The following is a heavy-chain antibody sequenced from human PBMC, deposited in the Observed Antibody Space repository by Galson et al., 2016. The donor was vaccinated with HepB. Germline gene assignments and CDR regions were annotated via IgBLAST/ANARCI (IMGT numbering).Heavy chain of an antibody. CDR3: ARASVVPGARMVFDS. CDR2: IYHTGTS. Sequence: ETLSLTCAVSGASINSSNWWTWVRQAPEKGLEWIGEIYHTGTSNNNPSLLSRFSMSIDNSRNHFSLNLNSVTAADTAVYYCARASVVPGARMVFDSWGQGILVTVSP. V-gene: IGHV4-4*02. CDR1: GASINSSNW. D-gene: IGHD2-2*01. J-gene: IGHJ5*01.